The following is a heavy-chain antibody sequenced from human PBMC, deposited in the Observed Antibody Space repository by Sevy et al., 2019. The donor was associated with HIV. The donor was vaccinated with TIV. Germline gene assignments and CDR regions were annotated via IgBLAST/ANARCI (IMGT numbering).Heavy chain of an antibody. CDR2: IYYSGST. Sequence: SETLSLTCTVSGGSISSYYWSWIRQPPGKGLEWIGYIYYSGSTNYNPSLKSRVTISVDTSKNQFSLKLSSVTAADTAVYYCARLAVGGDFRPRQGYYYGMDVWGQGTTVTVSS. J-gene: IGHJ6*02. D-gene: IGHD2-21*02. CDR1: GGSISSYY. V-gene: IGHV4-59*01. CDR3: ARLAVGGDFRPRQGYYYGMDV.